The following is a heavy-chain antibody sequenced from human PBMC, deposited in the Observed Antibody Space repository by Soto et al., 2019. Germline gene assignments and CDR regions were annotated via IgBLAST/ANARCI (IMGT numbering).Heavy chain of an antibody. CDR2: IIPITATA. D-gene: IGHD2-2*01. Sequence: QVQLVKSGAEVKKPGSSVKVSCKASVGTFGSYAISWVRQAHGQGLEWMGGIIPITATANYAQKFQGRVTISADEYTSTASMQLSSLRSEDTAVYYCARSQGSSTSLEIYYYYYYGMDVWGHGTTVTVSS. J-gene: IGHJ6*02. CDR1: VGTFGSYA. CDR3: ARSQGSSTSLEIYYYYYYGMDV. V-gene: IGHV1-69*01.